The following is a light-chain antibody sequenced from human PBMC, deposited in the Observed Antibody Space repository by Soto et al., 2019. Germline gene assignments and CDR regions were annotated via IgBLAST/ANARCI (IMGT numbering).Light chain of an antibody. Sequence: QPARTEPASVYGSPGQSITISCTGTRRDVGGYNYVSWYQQYPGKSPKLLIYEVTHRPSGVSNRFSGSKSGNTASLTISGLQAEDEADYYCSSYTISNTLPFVFGTGTKVTVL. CDR1: RRDVGGYNY. V-gene: IGLV2-14*01. J-gene: IGLJ1*01. CDR3: SSYTISNTLPFV. CDR2: EVT.